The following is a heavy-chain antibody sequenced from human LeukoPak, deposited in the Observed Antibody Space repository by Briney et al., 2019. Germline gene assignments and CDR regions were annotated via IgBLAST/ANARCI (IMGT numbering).Heavy chain of an antibody. Sequence: PSETLSLTCTVSGGSISSYYWSWIRQPPGKGLEWIGEINHSGSTNYNPSLKSRVTISVDTSKNQFSLKLSSVTAADTAVYYCARLYGSGSQVPFDYWGQGTLVTVSS. D-gene: IGHD3-10*01. J-gene: IGHJ4*02. V-gene: IGHV4-34*01. CDR3: ARLYGSGSQVPFDY. CDR2: INHSGST. CDR1: GGSISSYY.